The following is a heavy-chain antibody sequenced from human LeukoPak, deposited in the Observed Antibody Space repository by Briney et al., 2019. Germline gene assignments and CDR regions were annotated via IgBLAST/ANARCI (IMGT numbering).Heavy chain of an antibody. V-gene: IGHV4-30-2*01. D-gene: IGHD5-18*01. CDR2: IYHSGST. Sequence: SETLSLTCTVSGGSISSGGYYWSWIRQPPGKGLEWIGYIYHSGSTYYNPSLKSRVTISVDRSKNQFSLKLSSVTAADTAVYYCARAPYSYTWRYFDYWGQGTLVAVSS. CDR3: ARAPYSYTWRYFDY. J-gene: IGHJ4*02. CDR1: GGSISSGGYY.